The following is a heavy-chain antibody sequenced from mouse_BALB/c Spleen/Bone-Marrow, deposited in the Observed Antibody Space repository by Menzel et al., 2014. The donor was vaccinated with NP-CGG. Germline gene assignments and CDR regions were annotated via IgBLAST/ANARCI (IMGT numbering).Heavy chain of an antibody. CDR1: GFSFNSYG. Sequence: EVKLVESGGGLVKSGGSLKLSCAASGFSFNSYGMSWVRQTPEKRLEWVATISGGGSYTFYPDSVKGRFTISRDNAKNNLCMHQIGLGSEDTAFYYCSRHAYDDQKEFSFVYWGQGTLVTVSA. D-gene: IGHD2-4*01. CDR2: ISGGGSYT. J-gene: IGHJ3*01. CDR3: SRHAYDDQKEFSFVY. V-gene: IGHV5-9-2*01.